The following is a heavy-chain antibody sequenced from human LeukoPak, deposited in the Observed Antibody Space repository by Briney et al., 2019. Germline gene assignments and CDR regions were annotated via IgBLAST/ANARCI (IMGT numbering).Heavy chain of an antibody. J-gene: IGHJ5*02. D-gene: IGHD6-19*01. V-gene: IGHV4-4*07. CDR1: GGSISSYY. CDR2: IYTSGST. CDR3: ARVLSVAVAGTVWFDP. Sequence: PSETLSLTCTVSGGSISSYYWSWIRQPAGKGLEWIGRIYTSGSTNYNPSLKSRVTMSVDTSKNQFSLKLSSVTAADTAVYYCARVLSVAVAGTVWFDPWGQGTLVTVSS.